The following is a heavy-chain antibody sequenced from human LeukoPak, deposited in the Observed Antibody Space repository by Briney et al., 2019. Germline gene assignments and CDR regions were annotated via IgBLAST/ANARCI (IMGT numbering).Heavy chain of an antibody. Sequence: ASVKVSCKASGYSFTNYYTHWVRQAPGQGLEWMGWINPNSGGTNYAQKFQGRVTMTRDTSIRTTYMELSRLRSDDTAVYFCARDLGRELVLDYWGQGTLVTVSS. CDR3: ARDLGRELVLDY. V-gene: IGHV1-2*02. CDR1: GYSFTNYY. CDR2: INPNSGGT. D-gene: IGHD1-7*01. J-gene: IGHJ4*02.